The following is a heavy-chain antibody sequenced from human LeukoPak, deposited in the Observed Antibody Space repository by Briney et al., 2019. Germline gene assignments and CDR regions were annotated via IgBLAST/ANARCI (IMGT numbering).Heavy chain of an antibody. CDR2: ISSSSSYI. CDR1: GFSFSSYS. J-gene: IGHJ4*02. V-gene: IGHV3-21*01. D-gene: IGHD3-22*01. Sequence: GGSLRLSCAASGFSFSSYSMSWVRQPPGKGLEWVSSISSSSSYIYYADSVKGRFTNSRDNAKNSMYLQVNSLRAEDTAVYYCARAQITMIVPNWGQGTLVTVSS. CDR3: ARAQITMIVPN.